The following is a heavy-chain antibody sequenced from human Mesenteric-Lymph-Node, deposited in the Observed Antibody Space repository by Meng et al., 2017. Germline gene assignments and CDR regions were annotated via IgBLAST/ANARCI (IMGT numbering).Heavy chain of an antibody. CDR3: AKANPMGCSGANCRGGDY. J-gene: IGHJ4*02. D-gene: IGHD4/OR15-4a*01. V-gene: IGHV3-23*01. CDR1: GFTFSSYA. Sequence: EVQLLESGGGLVQPGGSLRLSCAASGFTFSSYAMSWFRQAPGKGLGWVSGISGSTGGTYYADSVKGRFTISRDTSKNTLLLQMNSLRAEDTAVYYCAKANPMGCSGANCRGGDYWGQGTLVTVSS. CDR2: ISGSTGGT.